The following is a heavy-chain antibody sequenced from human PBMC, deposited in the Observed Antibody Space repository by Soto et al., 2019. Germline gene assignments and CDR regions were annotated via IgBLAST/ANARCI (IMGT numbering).Heavy chain of an antibody. CDR2: IIPIFGVT. CDR3: VRDWESTTQTWGFGDS. D-gene: IGHD1-1*01. J-gene: IGHJ4*02. V-gene: IGHV1-69*08. CDR1: GGTFSSYT. Sequence: QVQLVQSGAEVKKPGSSVKVSCKASGGTFSSYTITWVRQAPGQGLEWLGRIIPIFGVTNYAQKFQDRVTITADRCTTTAYMELSRLRSEDTAVYYCVRDWESTTQTWGFGDSWGQGTLVTVSS.